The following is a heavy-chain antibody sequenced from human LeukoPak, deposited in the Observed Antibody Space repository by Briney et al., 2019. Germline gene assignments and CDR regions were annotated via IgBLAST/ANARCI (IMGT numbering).Heavy chain of an antibody. CDR2: IRYDGSDK. V-gene: IGHV3-30*02. D-gene: IGHD3-9*01. Sequence: RPGGSLRLSCAAPGFTFSNCGMHWVRQAPGKGLQWVAFIRYDGSDKYYADSVKGRFTISRDNSKNTLYLQMNSLRGEDTAVYYCANGPHYNILTGFYKVRSHLDYWGQGTLVTVSS. J-gene: IGHJ4*02. CDR3: ANGPHYNILTGFYKVRSHLDY. CDR1: GFTFSNCG.